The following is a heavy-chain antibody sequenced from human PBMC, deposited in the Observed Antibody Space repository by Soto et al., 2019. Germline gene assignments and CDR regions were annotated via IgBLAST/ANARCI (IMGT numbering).Heavy chain of an antibody. Sequence: QVQLVESGGGVVQPGRSLRLSCAASGFSFSNYGMYWVRQAPSKGLEWVAVIWNDGSNKYNVDSVKGRFTISRDDSKDTVYLQMNSLRVEDSAVYYCARVGISAVISNYWYFDLWGRGTLVTVSS. CDR2: IWNDGSNK. D-gene: IGHD3-16*02. CDR3: ARVGISAVISNYWYFDL. CDR1: GFSFSNYG. J-gene: IGHJ2*01. V-gene: IGHV3-33*01.